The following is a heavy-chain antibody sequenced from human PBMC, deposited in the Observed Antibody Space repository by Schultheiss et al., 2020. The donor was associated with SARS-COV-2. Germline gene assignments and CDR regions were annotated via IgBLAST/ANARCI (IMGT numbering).Heavy chain of an antibody. CDR1: GGSISSYY. CDR3: ARGGGYCSSTSCHKASNFDY. J-gene: IGHJ4*02. CDR2: IYYSGST. D-gene: IGHD2-2*01. Sequence: SETLSLTCTVSGGSISSYYWSWIRQPPGKGLEWIGYIYYSGSTNYNPSLKSRVTISVDTSKNQFSLKLSSVTAADTAVYYCARGGGYCSSTSCHKASNFDYWGQGTLVTVSS. V-gene: IGHV4-59*12.